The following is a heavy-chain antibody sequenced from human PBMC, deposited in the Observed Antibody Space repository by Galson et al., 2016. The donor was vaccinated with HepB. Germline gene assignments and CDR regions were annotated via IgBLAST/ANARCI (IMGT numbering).Heavy chain of an antibody. CDR1: GDFINGYY. J-gene: IGHJ6*02. Sequence: SETLSLTCTVSGDFINGYYWAWIRQPPGRGLEYLGHISHTGATSYNPSLNSRLTMSVDTSTNQFSLRLSSVTVADTAVYYCASHGHHLLMCLDVWGQGSTVTVSS. CDR2: ISHTGAT. CDR3: ASHGHHLLMCLDV. D-gene: IGHD2-2*01. V-gene: IGHV4-59*08.